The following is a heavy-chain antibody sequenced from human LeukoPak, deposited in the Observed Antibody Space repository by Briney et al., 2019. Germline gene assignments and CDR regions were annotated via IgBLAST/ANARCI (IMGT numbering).Heavy chain of an antibody. V-gene: IGHV4-4*02. Sequence: TPSETLSLTCAVSGGSISSSNWWSWVRQPPGKGLEWIGEIYHSGSTNYNPSLKGRVTISLDTSKNQFSLKLNSVAAADTAVYYCARGPLVYSNYEGCFDYWGQGTLVTVSS. CDR2: IYHSGST. J-gene: IGHJ4*02. D-gene: IGHD4-11*01. CDR1: GGSISSSNW. CDR3: ARGPLVYSNYEGCFDY.